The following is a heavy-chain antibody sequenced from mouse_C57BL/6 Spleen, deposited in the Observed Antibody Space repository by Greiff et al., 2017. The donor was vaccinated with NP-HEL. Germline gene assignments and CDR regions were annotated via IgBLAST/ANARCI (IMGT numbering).Heavy chain of an antibody. CDR1: GYSITSGYY. D-gene: IGHD1-1*01. V-gene: IGHV3-6*01. Sequence: ESGPGLVKPSQSLSLTCSVTGYSITSGYYWNWIRQFPGNKLEWMGYISYDGSNNYNPSLKNRISITRDTSKNQFFLKLNSVTTEDTATYYCARLSLYYYGSSSNFDVWGTGTTVTVSS. CDR3: ARLSLYYYGSSSNFDV. J-gene: IGHJ1*03. CDR2: ISYDGSN.